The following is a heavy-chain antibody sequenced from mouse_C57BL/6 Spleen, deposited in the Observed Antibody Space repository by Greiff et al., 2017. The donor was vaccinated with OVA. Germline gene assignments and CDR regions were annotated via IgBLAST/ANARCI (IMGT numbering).Heavy chain of an antibody. J-gene: IGHJ2*01. CDR3: AMGTTVVAHFDD. V-gene: IGHV1-76*01. Sequence: QVQLQQSGAELVRPGASVKLSCKASGYTFTDYYINWVKQRPGQGLEWIARIYPGSGNTYYNEKFKGKATLTAEKSSSTAYMQLSSLTSEDSAVYFCAMGTTVVAHFDDWGQGTTLTVSS. CDR1: GYTFTDYY. D-gene: IGHD1-1*01. CDR2: IYPGSGNT.